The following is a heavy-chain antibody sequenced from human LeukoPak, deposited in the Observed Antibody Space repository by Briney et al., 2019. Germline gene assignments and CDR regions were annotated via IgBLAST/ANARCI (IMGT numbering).Heavy chain of an antibody. CDR3: AKVRGDYCFDY. V-gene: IGHV3-23*01. Sequence: PGGSLRVSCAASGFTFSSYVMSWVRQAPGKGLEWVSSISGSGGGTYYADSVKGRFTISRDDSKNTMYLQMNSLRAEDTALFYCAKVRGDYCFDYWGQGTLVTVSS. D-gene: IGHD2-21*02. J-gene: IGHJ4*02. CDR1: GFTFSSYV. CDR2: ISGSGGGT.